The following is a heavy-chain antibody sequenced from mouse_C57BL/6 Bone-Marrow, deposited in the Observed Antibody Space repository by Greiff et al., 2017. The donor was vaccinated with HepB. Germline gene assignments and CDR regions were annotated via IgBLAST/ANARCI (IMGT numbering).Heavy chain of an antibody. CDR1: EYEFPSHD. CDR2: INSDGGST. D-gene: IGHD2-5*01. Sequence: EVMLVESGGGLVQPGESLKLSCESNEYEFPSHDMYWVRKTPEKRLELVAAINSDGGSTYYPDTMERRFIISRDNTKKPLYLQMSSLRSEDTALYYCAMRGYSNPFAYWGQGTLVTVSA. CDR3: AMRGYSNPFAY. V-gene: IGHV5-2*01. J-gene: IGHJ3*01.